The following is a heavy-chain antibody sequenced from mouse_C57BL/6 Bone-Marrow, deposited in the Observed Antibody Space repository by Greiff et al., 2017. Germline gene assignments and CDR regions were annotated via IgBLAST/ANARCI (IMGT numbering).Heavy chain of an antibody. D-gene: IGHD1-1*01. CDR2: ISSGSSTI. CDR3: ARRTTDYAMDY. Sequence: EVQRVESGGGLVKPGGSLKLSCAASGFTFSDYGMHWVRQAPEKGLEWVAYISSGSSTIYYADTVKGRFTISRDNAKNTLFLQMTSLRSEDTAMYYYARRTTDYAMDYWGQGTSVTVSS. CDR1: GFTFSDYG. V-gene: IGHV5-17*01. J-gene: IGHJ4*01.